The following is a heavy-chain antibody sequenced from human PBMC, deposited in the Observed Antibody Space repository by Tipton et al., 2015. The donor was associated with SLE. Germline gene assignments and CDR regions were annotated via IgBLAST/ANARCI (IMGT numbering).Heavy chain of an antibody. CDR2: IYYSGST. D-gene: IGHD2-8*01. V-gene: IGHV4-59*12. J-gene: IGHJ6*03. Sequence: LRLSCTVSSASISSYFWSWIRQPPGKRLESIGYIYYSGSTNYNPSLKSRVTISVDTSKNQFSLKLSSVAAADTAVYYCARVQWVRVSPTFLSASMDGWGKGTTVTVSS. CDR1: SASISSYF. CDR3: ARVQWVRVSPTFLSASMDG.